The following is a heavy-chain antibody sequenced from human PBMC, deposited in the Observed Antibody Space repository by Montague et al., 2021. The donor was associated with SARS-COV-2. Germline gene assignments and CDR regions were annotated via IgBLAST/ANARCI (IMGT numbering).Heavy chain of an antibody. CDR3: ARGMIRGVTTPFDY. Sequence: SETLSLTCSVSSGSIISSGYYWGWIRQPPGKDLEWIGNIYYSGTTYYXXXLQSRGTISVDTSKNHLSLRLSSVTAADTAVYFCARGMIRGVTTPFDYWGQGSQVTVSS. D-gene: IGHD3-10*01. CDR1: SGSIISSGYY. CDR2: IYYSGTT. V-gene: IGHV4-39*02. J-gene: IGHJ4*02.